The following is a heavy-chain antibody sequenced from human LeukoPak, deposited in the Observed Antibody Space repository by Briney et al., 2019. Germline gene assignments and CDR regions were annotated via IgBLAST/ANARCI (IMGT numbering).Heavy chain of an antibody. V-gene: IGHV4-59*01. CDR3: AREDYSYGLDY. J-gene: IGHJ4*02. CDR2: MYYSGST. Sequence: SETLSLTCTVSGASINSYYWSWIRQPPGKGLEWIGYMYYSGSTNYNPSLKSRVTISVDTSKNQFSLKLSSVTAADTAVYYCAREDYSYGLDYWGQGTLVTVSS. CDR1: GASINSYY. D-gene: IGHD5-18*01.